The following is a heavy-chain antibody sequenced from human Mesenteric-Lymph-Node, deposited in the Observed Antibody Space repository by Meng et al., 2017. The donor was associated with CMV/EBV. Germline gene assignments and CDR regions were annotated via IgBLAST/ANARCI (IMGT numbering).Heavy chain of an antibody. CDR2: IWYDGTAE. CDR1: GFTFSSYA. V-gene: IGHV3-33*03. Sequence: GESLKISCAASGFTFSSYAMHWVRQAPGKGLEWVAVIWYDGTAEYYADSVKGRFTVSRDNSRNTVYLEMASLKVEDSAVYYCAKSHIVAAVQVGFFDYWGLGTVVTVSS. D-gene: IGHD6-13*01. CDR3: AKSHIVAAVQVGFFDY. J-gene: IGHJ4*02.